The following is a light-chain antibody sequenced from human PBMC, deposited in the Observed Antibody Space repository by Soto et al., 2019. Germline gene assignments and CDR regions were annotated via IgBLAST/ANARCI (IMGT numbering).Light chain of an antibody. CDR3: HQYGSSPLT. V-gene: IGKV3-20*01. CDR1: QSVTSSS. J-gene: IGKJ4*01. Sequence: EIVLTQSPGTLSLSPGERATLSCRASQSVTSSSLAWYQQKPGQAPRLLVYGASRRATGIPDRFSGSGSGTDFTLTISRLEPQDFAMYSCHQYGSSPLTFGGGTKVEIK. CDR2: GAS.